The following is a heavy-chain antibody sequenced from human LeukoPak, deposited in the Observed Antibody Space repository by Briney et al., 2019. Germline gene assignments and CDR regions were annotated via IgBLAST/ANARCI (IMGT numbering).Heavy chain of an antibody. CDR3: ASGYCSTTSCYVNPYFDY. V-gene: IGHV1-69*13. D-gene: IGHD2-2*03. J-gene: IGHJ4*02. CDR2: IIRIFSTT. CDR1: GYTFTGYY. Sequence: ASVKVSCKASGYTFTGYYMHWVRQAPGQGLEWMGGIIRIFSTTNYAQKFQGRVTISADESTSTAYMELSSLRSEDTAVYYCASGYCSTTSCYVNPYFDYWGQGTLVTVSS.